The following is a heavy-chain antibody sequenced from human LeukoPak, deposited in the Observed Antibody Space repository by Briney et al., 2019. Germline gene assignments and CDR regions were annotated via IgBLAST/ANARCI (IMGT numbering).Heavy chain of an antibody. CDR1: GGSISSSSYY. CDR3: ARDDSIAAAGRYMDV. V-gene: IGHV4-61*02. Sequence: PSETLSLTCTVSGGSISSSSYYWSWIRQPAGKGLEWIGRIYTSGSTNYNPSLKSRVTISVDTSKNQFSLKLSSVTAADTAVYYCARDDSIAAAGRYMDVWGKGTTVTVSS. D-gene: IGHD6-13*01. J-gene: IGHJ6*03. CDR2: IYTSGST.